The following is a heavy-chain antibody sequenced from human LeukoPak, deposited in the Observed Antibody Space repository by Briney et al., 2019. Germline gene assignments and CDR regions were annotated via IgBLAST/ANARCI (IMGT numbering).Heavy chain of an antibody. J-gene: IGHJ6*03. CDR3: ARGLIAAAGIYYYYYYMDV. CDR1: GYTFTGYY. D-gene: IGHD6-13*01. V-gene: IGHV1-2*02. CDR2: INPNSGGT. Sequence: PGASVNVSCKASGYTFTGYYMHWVRQAPGQGLEWMGWINPNSGGTNYAQKFQGRVTITRNTSISTAYMELSSLRPEDTAVYYCARGLIAAAGIYYYYYYMDVWGKGTTVTVSS.